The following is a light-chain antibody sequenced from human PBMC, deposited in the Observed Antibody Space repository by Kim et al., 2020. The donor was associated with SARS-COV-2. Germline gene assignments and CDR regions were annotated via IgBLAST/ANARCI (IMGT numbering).Light chain of an antibody. CDR2: SAS. Sequence: ASIGDRVTTTCPASQTISNYLNWYQHKSGKAPRLLIYSASRLYSEVPSRFSGSGSGTDFTLTISSLQHEDFGIYYCQQSNSFPFTFCQGTRLEIK. V-gene: IGKV1-39*01. J-gene: IGKJ5*01. CDR1: QTISNY. CDR3: QQSNSFPFT.